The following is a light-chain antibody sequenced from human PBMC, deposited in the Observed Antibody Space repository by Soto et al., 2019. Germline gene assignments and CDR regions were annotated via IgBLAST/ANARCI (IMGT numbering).Light chain of an antibody. Sequence: DIQMTQSPSSLSASVGDRVAITCRASQGISNYLAWYQQKPGKVPKLLIYAAFTLQSGATTRFSGSGAGTDCTLTSSNLQPEDVGTYYCQKYNSAPFPFCPGTQVFVK. CDR2: AAF. CDR3: QKYNSAPFP. J-gene: IGKJ3*01. CDR1: QGISNY. V-gene: IGKV1-27*01.